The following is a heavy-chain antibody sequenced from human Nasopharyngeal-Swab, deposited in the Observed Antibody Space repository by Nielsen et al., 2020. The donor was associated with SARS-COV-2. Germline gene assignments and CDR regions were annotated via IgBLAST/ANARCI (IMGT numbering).Heavy chain of an antibody. CDR3: ARDDSYENYGMDV. J-gene: IGHJ6*02. CDR2: IKQDGSEK. Sequence: GGSLRLSCAASGFTFSSYWMSWVRQAPGKGLEWVANIKQDGSEKYYVDSVKGRFTISRDNAKNSLYLQMNSLRAEDTAVYYCARDDSYENYGMDVWGQGTTVTVSS. D-gene: IGHD5-12*01. V-gene: IGHV3-7*01. CDR1: GFTFSSYW.